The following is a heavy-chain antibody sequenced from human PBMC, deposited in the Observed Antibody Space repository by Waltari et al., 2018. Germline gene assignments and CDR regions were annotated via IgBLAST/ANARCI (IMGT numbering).Heavy chain of an antibody. D-gene: IGHD2-15*01. V-gene: IGHV4-34*02. CDR1: GGSLGGHY. J-gene: IGHJ3*01. CDR3: ARKNCCDVGDKAIDV. Sequence: QVRLQQWGAGLLRRSQTLPLTCDVYGGSLGGHYWHWIRQSPGKGLEWIGESNHHNDIFNYSSPLTIRDTISGDRSRNQFSLEWKSVTAADTSLYYCARKNCCDVGDKAIDVWGQGTMVTVSS. CDR2: SNHHNDIF.